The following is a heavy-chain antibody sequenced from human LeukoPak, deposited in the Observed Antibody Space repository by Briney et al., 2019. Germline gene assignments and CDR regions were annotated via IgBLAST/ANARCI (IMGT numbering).Heavy chain of an antibody. V-gene: IGHV3-23*01. J-gene: IGHJ4*02. CDR1: GFTFTNYA. CDR3: AKTTAGNSSGRNPGWPVDY. D-gene: IGHD6-19*01. Sequence: PGGSLRLSCAASGFTFTNYAMNWVRQAPGKGLEWVSHVSGSGGITYYADSVKGRFTIFRDNSKNTLYLQMDSLRAEDTAVYYCAKTTAGNSSGRNPGWPVDYWRQGTLVTVSS. CDR2: VSGSGGIT.